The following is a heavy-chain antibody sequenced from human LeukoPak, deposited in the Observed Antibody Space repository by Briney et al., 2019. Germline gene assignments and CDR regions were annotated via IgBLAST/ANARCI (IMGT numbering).Heavy chain of an antibody. J-gene: IGHJ4*02. CDR2: ISGSGGST. CDR3: AKDLGYCSSTSCSGGDY. CDR1: GFPFSSYA. D-gene: IGHD2-2*01. V-gene: IGHV3-23*01. Sequence: GGSLRLSCAASGFPFSSYAMSWVRQAPGKGLEWVSAISGSGGSTYYADSVKGRFTISRDNSKNTLYLQMNSLRAEDTAVYYCAKDLGYCSSTSCSGGDYWGQGTLVTVSS.